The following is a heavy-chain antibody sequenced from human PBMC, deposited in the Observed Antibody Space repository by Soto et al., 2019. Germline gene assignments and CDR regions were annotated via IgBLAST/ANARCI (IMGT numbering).Heavy chain of an antibody. CDR1: GFTFSSFG. CDR3: ARDEEDLPLDY. J-gene: IGHJ4*02. Sequence: QVQLVESGGGVVQPGRSLRLSCAASGFTFSSFGMHWVRQTPGKGLEWVAVIWSDGSNKYYADSVKGRFTISRDNSENTLYLQMNSLSAEDTAVYYCARDEEDLPLDYWGQGTLVTVSS. V-gene: IGHV3-33*01. CDR2: IWSDGSNK.